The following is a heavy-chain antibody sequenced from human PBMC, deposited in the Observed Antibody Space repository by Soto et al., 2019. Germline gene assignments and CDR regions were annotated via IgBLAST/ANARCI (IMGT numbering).Heavy chain of an antibody. J-gene: IGHJ6*02. D-gene: IGHD3-22*01. CDR2: ISSSSSYT. CDR3: ARDQGSGYTPYGMDV. V-gene: IGHV3-11*06. CDR1: GFTFSDYY. Sequence: PGGSLRLSCAASGFTFSDYYMSWIRQDPGKGLEWVSYISSSSSYTNYADSVKGRFTISRDNAKNSLYLQMNSLRAEDTAVYYCARDQGSGYTPYGMDVWGQGTTVTVSS.